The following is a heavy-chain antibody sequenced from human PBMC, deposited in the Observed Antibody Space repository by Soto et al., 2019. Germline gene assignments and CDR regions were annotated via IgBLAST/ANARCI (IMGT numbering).Heavy chain of an antibody. CDR1: GFTFSSYE. J-gene: IGHJ4*02. Sequence: VQLVESGGDLVQPGGSLRLSCAASGFTFSSYEMNWVRQAPGKGLEWVSYISSTGTSMDYADSVKGRFTISRDNAKNSLHLQLNSLRDEDTAVYYCARETHFIDYWCQGTLVSVPA. CDR3: ARETHFIDY. V-gene: IGHV3-48*03. CDR2: ISSTGTSM.